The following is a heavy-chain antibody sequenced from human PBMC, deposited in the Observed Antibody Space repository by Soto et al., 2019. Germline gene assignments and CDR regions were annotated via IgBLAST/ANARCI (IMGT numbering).Heavy chain of an antibody. CDR2: ISGSNGNR. Sequence: ASVKVSCKASGYTFTSYGISWVRQAPGQGLEWMGWISGSNGNRNYAQKLQGRVTMTTDTSTSTGYMELRSLRSDDTAVYYCARDYGDSLFDHWGQGTLVTVSS. D-gene: IGHD4-17*01. V-gene: IGHV1-18*01. CDR3: ARDYGDSLFDH. J-gene: IGHJ4*02. CDR1: GYTFTSYG.